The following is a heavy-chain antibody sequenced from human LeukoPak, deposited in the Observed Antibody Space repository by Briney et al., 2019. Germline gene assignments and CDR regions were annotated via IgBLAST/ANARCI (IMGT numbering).Heavy chain of an antibody. V-gene: IGHV3-23*01. D-gene: IGHD2/OR15-2a*01. CDR3: AKSGEVLRTTYYGMDV. CDR2: ISGSTNTP. Sequence: GGSLRLSCAASGLTFSSYAMNWVRQAPGGGLEWITAISGSTNTPYYADSVKGRFTISRDNSKNTLYLQMISLRADDTAVYYCAKSGEVLRTTYYGMDVWGQGTTVTVSS. CDR1: GLTFSSYA. J-gene: IGHJ6*02.